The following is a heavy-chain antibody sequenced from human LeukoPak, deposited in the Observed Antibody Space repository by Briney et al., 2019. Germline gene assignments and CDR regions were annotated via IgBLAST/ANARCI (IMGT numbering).Heavy chain of an antibody. CDR3: AKDLYDSSGYLISRFGY. D-gene: IGHD3-22*01. CDR1: GFTFSSYG. CDR2: IWYDGSNK. Sequence: GGSLRLSCAASGFTFSSYGMHWVRQAPGKGLEWVAVIWYDGSNKYYADSVKGRFTISRDNSKNTLYLQMNSLRAEDTAVYYCAKDLYDSSGYLISRFGYWGQGTLVTVSS. J-gene: IGHJ4*02. V-gene: IGHV3-33*06.